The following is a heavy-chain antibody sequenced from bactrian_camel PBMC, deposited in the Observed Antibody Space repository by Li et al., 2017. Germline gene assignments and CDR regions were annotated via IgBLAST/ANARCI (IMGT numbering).Heavy chain of an antibody. CDR3: LTDFQPCAAEPVPAEN. CDR2: ITNDGAT. D-gene: IGHD6*01. V-gene: IGHV3S53*01. J-gene: IGHJ4*01. Sequence: HVQLVESGGGSAQAGGSLTLSCTYSSENTYTGSRNCMGWFRQAPGKERERVARITNDGATSYLDSAKGRFTISKDNAKKMLILHMTSLKPEDTAMYYCLTDFQPCAAEPVPAENWGQGTQVTVS. CDR1: ENTYTGSRNC.